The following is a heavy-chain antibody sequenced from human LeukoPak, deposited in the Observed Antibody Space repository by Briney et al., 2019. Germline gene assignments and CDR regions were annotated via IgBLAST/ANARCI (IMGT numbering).Heavy chain of an antibody. V-gene: IGHV3-30*02. Sequence: PGGSLRLPCVTSGFIFSSYGLHWVRQTPGSGLEWVAFIRYDGNNQYYTDSVKGRFTISRDNAKNSLYLQMNSLRAEDTAVYYCARDPTSSWETAFDIWGQGTMVTVSS. CDR1: GFIFSSYG. J-gene: IGHJ3*02. CDR3: ARDPTSSWETAFDI. CDR2: IRYDGNNQ. D-gene: IGHD1-26*01.